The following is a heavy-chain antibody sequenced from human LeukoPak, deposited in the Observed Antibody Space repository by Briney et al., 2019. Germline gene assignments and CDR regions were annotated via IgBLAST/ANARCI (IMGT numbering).Heavy chain of an antibody. V-gene: IGHV1-2*02. CDR2: INPNSGGT. Sequence: ASVKLSCKASGYTFTGYYMHWVRQSPGQGLEWLGWINPNSGGTNYAQKFQGRVTMTRDTSISTAYMELSRLRSDDTAVYYCAREVIEYSSGWYYFDYWGQGTLVTVSS. J-gene: IGHJ4*02. D-gene: IGHD6-19*01. CDR1: GYTFTGYY. CDR3: AREVIEYSSGWYYFDY.